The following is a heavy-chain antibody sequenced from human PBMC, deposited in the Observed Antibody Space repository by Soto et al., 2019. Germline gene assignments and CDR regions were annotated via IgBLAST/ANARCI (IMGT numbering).Heavy chain of an antibody. CDR1: GYTFSSYD. V-gene: IGHV1-8*01. CDR3: ARDIGPALDWFRP. J-gene: IGHJ5*02. Sequence: QVQLVQSGAEVKEPGASVKVSCKASGYTFSSYDINWVRQASGQGLELMGWMNPKSGQTGYAPRFQGRHTRTGNTSISTAYMELSSLRSEDTAVYYCARDIGPALDWFRPWGQGTLVTVSS. D-gene: IGHD2-2*01. CDR2: MNPKSGQT.